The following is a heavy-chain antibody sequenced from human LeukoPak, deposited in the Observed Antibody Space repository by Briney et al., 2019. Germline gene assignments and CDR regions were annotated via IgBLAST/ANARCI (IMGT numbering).Heavy chain of an antibody. Sequence: LSLTCAVYGGSFSGYYWSWIRQPPGKGLEWVSFISKDGRTVSYADSVKGQFTISRDNSKNSLYLQMNSLTADDTAVYFCARVRGSYSSDPWGQGTLVTVSS. CDR2: ISKDGRTV. V-gene: IGHV3-11*01. CDR3: ARVRGSYSSDP. D-gene: IGHD5-12*01. CDR1: GGSFSGYY. J-gene: IGHJ5*02.